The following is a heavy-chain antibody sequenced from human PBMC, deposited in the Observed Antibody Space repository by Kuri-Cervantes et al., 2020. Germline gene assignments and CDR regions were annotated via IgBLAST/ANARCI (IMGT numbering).Heavy chain of an antibody. V-gene: IGHV1-24*01. D-gene: IGHD3-22*01. Sequence: ASVKVSCKVSGYTLTELSMHWVRQAPGKGLEWMGGFDPEDGETIYAQKFQGRVTMTEDTSTDTAYMELSRLRSDDTAVYYCARESSYYDSSGYGPDLDYWGQGTLVTVSS. J-gene: IGHJ4*02. CDR3: ARESSYYDSSGYGPDLDY. CDR2: FDPEDGET. CDR1: GYTLTELS.